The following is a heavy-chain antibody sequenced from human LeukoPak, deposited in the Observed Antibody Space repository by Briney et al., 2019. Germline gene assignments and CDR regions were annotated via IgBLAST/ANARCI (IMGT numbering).Heavy chain of an antibody. Sequence: PGGSLRLSCAASGFTFSSNAMSWVRQAPGKGLEWVSGTSGSGGSTYYAGSVKGRFTISRDNSKNTLYLQMNSLRVEDTAVYYCAKNGGSQCYSHLDSWGQGTLVTVSS. V-gene: IGHV3-23*01. J-gene: IGHJ4*02. CDR3: AKNGGSQCYSHLDS. CDR2: TSGSGGST. CDR1: GFTFSSNA. D-gene: IGHD2-15*01.